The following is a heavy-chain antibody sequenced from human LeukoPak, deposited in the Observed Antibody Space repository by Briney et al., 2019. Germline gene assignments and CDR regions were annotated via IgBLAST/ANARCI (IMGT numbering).Heavy chain of an antibody. CDR2: LYNGGDH. CDR1: GASIGRFY. V-gene: IGHV4-4*07. D-gene: IGHD6-13*01. CDR3: ARGVEASGVGFYAFDI. J-gene: IGHJ3*02. Sequence: RASETLSLTCTVSGASIGRFYWVWTRQPAGKGLEWLGRLYNGGDHNYSPSRGSRVPLPVDQSQNQFSLKLKSVTAADTAVYYCARGVEASGVGFYAFDIWGQGTMVTVSS.